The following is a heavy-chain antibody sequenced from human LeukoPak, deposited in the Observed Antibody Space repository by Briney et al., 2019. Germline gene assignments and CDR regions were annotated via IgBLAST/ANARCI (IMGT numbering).Heavy chain of an antibody. CDR1: GGSISGYY. Sequence: SETLSLTCTVSGGSISGYYWSWIRQPAGKGLEWIGRIYTSGSTNYNPSLKSRVTMSVDTSKNQFSLKLSSVTAADTAVYYCARGLGGSYDYVWGSYGVWFDPWGQGTLVTVSS. D-gene: IGHD3-16*01. CDR3: ARGLGGSYDYVWGSYGVWFDP. J-gene: IGHJ5*02. V-gene: IGHV4-4*07. CDR2: IYTSGST.